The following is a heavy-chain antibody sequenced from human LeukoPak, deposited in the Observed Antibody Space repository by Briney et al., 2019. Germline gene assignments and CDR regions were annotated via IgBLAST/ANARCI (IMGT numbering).Heavy chain of an antibody. CDR2: IYHSGST. CDR3: ARDLHPRLTGYFDY. CDR1: GYSISSGYY. D-gene: IGHD3-16*01. V-gene: IGHV4-38-2*02. J-gene: IGHJ4*02. Sequence: SETLSLTCTVSGYSISSGYYWGWIRQPPGKGLEWIGSIYHSGSTYYNPSLKSRVTISVDTSKNQFSLKLSSVTAADTAVYYCARDLHPRLTGYFDYWGQGTLVTVSS.